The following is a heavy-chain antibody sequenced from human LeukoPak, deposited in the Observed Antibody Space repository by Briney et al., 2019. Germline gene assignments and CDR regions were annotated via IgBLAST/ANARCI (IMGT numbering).Heavy chain of an antibody. CDR2: INSDGGTT. CDR3: AREPGGYYDSSGFLDD. J-gene: IGHJ4*02. D-gene: IGHD3-22*01. Sequence: GGSLRLSCATSGFTFSSYWMHWVRQVPGRGLVWVSRINSDGGTTDYADSVKGRFTIARDTAQNTLHLQMNSLRVEDTAMYYCAREPGGYYDSSGFLDDWGQGTLVTVSS. V-gene: IGHV3-74*01. CDR1: GFTFSSYW.